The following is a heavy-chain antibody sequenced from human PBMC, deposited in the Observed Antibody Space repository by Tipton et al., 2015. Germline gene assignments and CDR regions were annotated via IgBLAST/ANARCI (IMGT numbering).Heavy chain of an antibody. CDR2: ISYSGST. CDR3: ARDGIVVVPGAPPEYYYGMDV. Sequence: TLSLTCTVSGGSIGSDDYYWTWIRQPPGKGLEWIGYISYSGSTYYNPSLESRITISVDTSKNQFSLKLSSVTAADTAVYYCARDGIVVVPGAPPEYYYGMDVWGQGTTVTVSS. V-gene: IGHV4-30-4*01. CDR1: GGSIGSDDYY. J-gene: IGHJ6*02. D-gene: IGHD2-2*01.